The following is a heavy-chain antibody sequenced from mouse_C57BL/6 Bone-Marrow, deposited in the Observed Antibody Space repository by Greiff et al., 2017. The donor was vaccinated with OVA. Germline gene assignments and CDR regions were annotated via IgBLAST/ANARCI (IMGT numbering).Heavy chain of an antibody. Sequence: EVKLMESGGGLVKPGGSLKLSCAASGFTFSSYAMSWVRQTPEKRLEWVATISDGGSYTYYPDNVKGRFTISRDNAKNNLYLQMSHLKSEDTAMYYCARMEGEYYGSSYDYAMDYWGQGTSVTVSS. CDR1: GFTFSSYA. CDR3: ARMEGEYYGSSYDYAMDY. D-gene: IGHD1-1*01. CDR2: ISDGGSYT. V-gene: IGHV5-4*03. J-gene: IGHJ4*01.